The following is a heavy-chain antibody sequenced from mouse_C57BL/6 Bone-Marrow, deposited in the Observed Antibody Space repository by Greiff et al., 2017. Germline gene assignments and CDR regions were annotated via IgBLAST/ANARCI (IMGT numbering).Heavy chain of an antibody. D-gene: IGHD1-1*01. CDR1: GYTFTSYW. CDR3: ACTFIYYYGSSYAMDY. J-gene: IGHJ4*01. CDR2: INPSNGGT. V-gene: IGHV1-53*01. Sequence: VQLQQPGTELVKPGASVKLSCKASGYTFTSYWMHWVKQRPGQGLEWIGNINPSNGGTNYNEKFKSKATLTVDKSSSTAYMQLSSLTSEDSAVYYCACTFIYYYGSSYAMDYWGQGTSVTVSS.